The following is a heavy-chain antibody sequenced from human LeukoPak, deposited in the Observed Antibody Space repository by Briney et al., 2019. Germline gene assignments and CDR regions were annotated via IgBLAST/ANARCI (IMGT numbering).Heavy chain of an antibody. V-gene: IGHV3-7*01. J-gene: IGHJ4*02. CDR1: GFTFSTYW. D-gene: IGHD3-9*01. CDR2: IKQDGSEK. CDR3: AKTGYLHFDY. Sequence: GGSLRLSCAASGFTFSTYWMTWVRQAPGKGLEWVANIKQDGSEKYFVDSVKGRFSISRDNAKNSLYLQMNSLRAEDTAVYYCAKTGYLHFDYWGQGTLVTVSS.